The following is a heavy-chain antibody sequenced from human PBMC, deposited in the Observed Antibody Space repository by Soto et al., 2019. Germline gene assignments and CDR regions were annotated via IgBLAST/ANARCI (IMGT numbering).Heavy chain of an antibody. CDR3: ARHGLDTAMAPPNYDYYDGMDV. Sequence: PGESLKISCKGSGYSFTSYWISWVRQMPGKGLEWMGRIDPSDSYTNYSPSFQGHVTISADKSISTAYLQWSSLKASDTAMYYCARHGLDTAMAPPNYDYYDGMDVWGQGTTVTVSS. V-gene: IGHV5-10-1*01. CDR1: GYSFTSYW. J-gene: IGHJ6*02. CDR2: IDPSDSYT. D-gene: IGHD5-18*01.